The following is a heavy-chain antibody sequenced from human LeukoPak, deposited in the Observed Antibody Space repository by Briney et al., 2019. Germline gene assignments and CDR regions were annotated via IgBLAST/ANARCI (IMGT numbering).Heavy chain of an antibody. D-gene: IGHD3-10*01. CDR1: GGSFSGYY. CDR2: INHSGRT. CDR3: ARGNRGLLWFGSL. V-gene: IGHV4-34*01. J-gene: IGHJ4*02. Sequence: SETLSLTCAVYGGSFSGYYWSWIRQPPGKGLEWIGEINHSGRTTYNSSLKSRVTISVDTSKNQFSLKLSSVTAADTAVYYCARGNRGLLWFGSLWGQGTLVTVSS.